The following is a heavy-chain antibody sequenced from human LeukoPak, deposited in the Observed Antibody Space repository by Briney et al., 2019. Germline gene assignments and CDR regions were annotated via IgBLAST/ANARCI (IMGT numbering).Heavy chain of an antibody. CDR1: GHSFTSYW. J-gene: IGHJ4*02. CDR2: IYPGDTDT. Sequence: GESLNISCKCSGHSFTSYWIGWVRQMPGKGLEWIGIIYPGDTDTRYSPSFQGPVAISADKSISTAYLQWSSLKASDTAMYYCARHGWPFDYWGQGTLVTVSS. V-gene: IGHV5-51*01. D-gene: IGHD5-24*01. CDR3: ARHGWPFDY.